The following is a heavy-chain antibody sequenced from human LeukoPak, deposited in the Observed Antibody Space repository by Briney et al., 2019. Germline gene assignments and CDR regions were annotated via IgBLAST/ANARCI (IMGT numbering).Heavy chain of an antibody. CDR1: GFTFSSYS. Sequence: GGSLRLSCAASGFTFSSYSMNWVRQAPGKGLEWVSSISSSSSSIYYADSVKGRFTISRDNSKNTLYLQMNSLRAEDTAVYYCARPLYYDFWSGYSSMDVWGQGTTVTVSS. CDR3: ARPLYYDFWSGYSSMDV. CDR2: ISSSSSSI. D-gene: IGHD3-3*01. V-gene: IGHV3-21*01. J-gene: IGHJ6*02.